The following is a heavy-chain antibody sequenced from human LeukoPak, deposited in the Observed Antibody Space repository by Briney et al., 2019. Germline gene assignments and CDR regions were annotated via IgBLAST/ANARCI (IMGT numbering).Heavy chain of an antibody. CDR3: ARDSVDTAMVKDYFDY. CDR1: GYTFTSYG. Sequence: ASVKVSCEASGYTFTSYGISWVRQAPGQGLEWMGWISAYNGNTNYAQKLQGRVTMTTDTSTSTAYMELRSLRSDDTAVYYCARDSVDTAMVKDYFDYWGQGTLVTVSS. CDR2: ISAYNGNT. V-gene: IGHV1-18*01. J-gene: IGHJ4*02. D-gene: IGHD5-18*01.